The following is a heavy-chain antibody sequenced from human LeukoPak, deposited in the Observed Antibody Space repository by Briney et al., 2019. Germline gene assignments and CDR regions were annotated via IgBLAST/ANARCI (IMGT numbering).Heavy chain of an antibody. CDR3: ARGIESYGDYGY. J-gene: IGHJ4*02. V-gene: IGHV4-59*01. Sequence: SETLSLTCTVSGGSISGSYWSWIRQPTGKGLEWIAYMYNSGRTNYNPSLKSRVTISIDTSKNQFSLKLSSLTAADTAIYYCARGIESYGDYGYWGQGILVTVSS. CDR1: GGSISGSY. CDR2: MYNSGRT. D-gene: IGHD4-17*01.